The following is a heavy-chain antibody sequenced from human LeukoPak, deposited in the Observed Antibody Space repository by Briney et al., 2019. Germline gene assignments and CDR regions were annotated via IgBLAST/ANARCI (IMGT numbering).Heavy chain of an antibody. D-gene: IGHD3-22*01. CDR3: AREDYYDSSGYSN. V-gene: IGHV3-30-3*01. J-gene: IGHJ4*02. CDR2: ISYDGSNK. CDR1: GFTFSSYA. Sequence: GGSLRLSCAASGFTFSSYAMHWVRQAPGKGLEWVAVISYDGSNKYYADSVKGRFTISRDNSKNTLYLQMNSLRAEDTAVYYCAREDYYDSSGYSNWGQGTLVTVSS.